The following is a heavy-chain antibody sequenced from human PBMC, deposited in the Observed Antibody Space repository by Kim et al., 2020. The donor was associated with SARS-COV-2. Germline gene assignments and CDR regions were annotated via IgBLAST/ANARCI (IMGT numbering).Heavy chain of an antibody. V-gene: IGHV1-18*01. Sequence: ASVKVSCKASGYTFTSYGISWVRQAPGQGLEWMGWISAYNGNTNYAQKLQGRVTMTTDTSTSTAYMELRSLRSDDTAVYYCARDRAYYYDSSGYYYVRFDDWGQGTLVTVSS. CDR1: GYTFTSYG. J-gene: IGHJ4*02. CDR3: ARDRAYYYDSSGYYYVRFDD. CDR2: ISAYNGNT. D-gene: IGHD3-22*01.